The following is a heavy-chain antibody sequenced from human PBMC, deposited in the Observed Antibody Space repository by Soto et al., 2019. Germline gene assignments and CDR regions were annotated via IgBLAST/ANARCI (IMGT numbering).Heavy chain of an antibody. J-gene: IGHJ6*02. Sequence: GASVKVSCKASGYTFTSYDINWVRQATGQGLGWMGWMNPNSGNTGYAQKFQGRVTMTRNTSISTAYMELSSLRSEDTAVYYCASGGIVPAAREYYYYYGMDVWGQGTTVTVSS. CDR2: MNPNSGNT. CDR1: GYTFTSYD. V-gene: IGHV1-8*01. CDR3: ASGGIVPAAREYYYYYGMDV. D-gene: IGHD2-2*01.